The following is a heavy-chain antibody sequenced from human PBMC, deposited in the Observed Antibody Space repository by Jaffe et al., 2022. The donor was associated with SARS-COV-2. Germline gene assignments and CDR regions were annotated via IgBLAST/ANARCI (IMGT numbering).Heavy chain of an antibody. CDR1: GFTFSTYW. D-gene: IGHD1-1*01. V-gene: IGHV3-74*01. CDR3: TRDMWGTSDY. Sequence: EVQLVESGGGLVQPGGSLRLSCAASGFTFSTYWMHWVRQSPGEGLVWVSRVSPDGSDTTYADSVKGRFTISRDNTENTLYLQMNSLIAEDTAVYFCTRDMWGTSDYWGQGALVSVS. J-gene: IGHJ4*02. CDR2: VSPDGSDT.